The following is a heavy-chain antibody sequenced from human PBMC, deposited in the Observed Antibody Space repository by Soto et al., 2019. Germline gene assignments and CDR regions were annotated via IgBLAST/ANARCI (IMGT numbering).Heavy chain of an antibody. CDR3: AKVTKRAAAGRYEYYKYGMDV. CDR1: GLAFITYA. CDR2: ISGSGGSS. J-gene: IGHJ6*02. Sequence: GGSLRLCCAASGLAFITYAMTWVRQAPGKGLEWVSVISGSGGSSYYAASVKGRFTISRDNSKNTLYLQMNGLRAEDTALYYCAKVTKRAAAGRYEYYKYGMDVWGQGTKVTVSS. D-gene: IGHD6-13*01. V-gene: IGHV3-23*01.